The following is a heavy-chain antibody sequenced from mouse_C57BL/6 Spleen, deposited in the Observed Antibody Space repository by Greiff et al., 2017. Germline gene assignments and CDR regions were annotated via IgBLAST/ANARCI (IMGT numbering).Heavy chain of an antibody. CDR3: ERAGGYYKDYFDY. CDR1: GYAFTNYL. V-gene: IGHV1-54*01. D-gene: IGHD2-12*01. Sequence: QVQLQQSGAELVRPGTSVKVSCKASGYAFTNYLIEWVKQRPGQGLEWIGVINPGSGGTNYNEKFNGKATLTADKSSRTAYMRLSSLTCGDSAGYWCERAGGYYKDYFDYCGEGTTLAGSA. CDR2: INPGSGGT. J-gene: IGHJ2*01.